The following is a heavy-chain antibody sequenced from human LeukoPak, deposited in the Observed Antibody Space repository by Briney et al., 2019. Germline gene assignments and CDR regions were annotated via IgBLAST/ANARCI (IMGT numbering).Heavy chain of an antibody. J-gene: IGHJ6*03. V-gene: IGHV4-39*07. CDR3: ASGQSGYYTSEGYYYYMDV. CDR2: IYHSEST. CDR1: GDSINSRSYY. Sequence: PSETLSLTCAVSGDSINSRSYYWAWIRQPPGKGLEWIGSIYHSESTYYNPSLKSRVIISLDTSKNQFSLRLSSVTAADTAVYYCASGQSGYYTSEGYYYYMDVWGKGTTVTVSS. D-gene: IGHD3-3*01.